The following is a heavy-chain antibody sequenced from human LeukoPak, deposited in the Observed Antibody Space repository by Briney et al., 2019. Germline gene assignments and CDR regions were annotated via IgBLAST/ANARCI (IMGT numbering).Heavy chain of an antibody. V-gene: IGHV3-23*01. CDR3: AKRSGSSYGYFDY. D-gene: IGHD3-10*01. Sequence: GGSLRLSCAASGFSFSGYAMGWVRQAPGKGLEWVSAITGGGDYTDYADSVKGRFTISRDNSKSTVYLQISSLRGEDAAEYYCAKRSGSSYGYFDYWGQGTLVTVSS. J-gene: IGHJ4*02. CDR2: ITGGGDYT. CDR1: GFSFSGYA.